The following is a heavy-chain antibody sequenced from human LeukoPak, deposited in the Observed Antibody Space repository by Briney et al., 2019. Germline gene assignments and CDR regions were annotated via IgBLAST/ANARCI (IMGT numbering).Heavy chain of an antibody. D-gene: IGHD3-22*01. Sequence: GGSLRLSCAASGFTFSSYAMSWVRQAPGKGLEWVSAISGSGGSTYYADSVKGRFTISRDNSKNTLYLQMNSLRAEDTAVYYCANEGMYYYDSSCYYYQPPENFDYWGQGTLVTVSS. CDR3: ANEGMYYYDSSCYYYQPPENFDY. J-gene: IGHJ4*02. CDR2: ISGSGGST. V-gene: IGHV3-23*01. CDR1: GFTFSSYA.